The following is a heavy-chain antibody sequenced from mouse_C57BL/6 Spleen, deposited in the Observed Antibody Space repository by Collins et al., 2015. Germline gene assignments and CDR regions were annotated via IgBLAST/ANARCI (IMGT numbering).Heavy chain of an antibody. CDR2: INTYTGEP. CDR1: GYTFTNYG. CDR3: ARLVTTATWFAY. D-gene: IGHD1-2*01. J-gene: IGHJ3*01. Sequence: QIQLVQSGPELKKPGETVKISCKASGYTFTNYGMNWVKQAPGKGLKWMGWINTYTGEPTYADDFKGRFAFSLETSASTAYLQINNLKNEDMATYFCARLVTTATWFAYWGQGTLVTVSA. V-gene: IGHV9-1*02.